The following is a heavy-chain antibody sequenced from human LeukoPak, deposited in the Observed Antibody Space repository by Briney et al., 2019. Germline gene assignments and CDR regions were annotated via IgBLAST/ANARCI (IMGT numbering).Heavy chain of an antibody. D-gene: IGHD3-9*01. CDR2: INPNSGGT. CDR1: GHTFTGYY. CDR3: ARDHREYDILTGYLNWFDP. Sequence: ASVKVSCKASGHTFTGYYMHWVRQAPGQGLEWMGWINPNSGGTNYAQKFQGRVTMTRDTSISTAYMELSRLRSDDTAVYYCARDHREYDILTGYLNWFDPWGQGTLVTVSS. J-gene: IGHJ5*02. V-gene: IGHV1-2*02.